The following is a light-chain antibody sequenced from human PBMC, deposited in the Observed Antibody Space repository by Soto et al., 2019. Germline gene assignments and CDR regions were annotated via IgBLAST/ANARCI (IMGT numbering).Light chain of an antibody. CDR1: SSDVGGYNY. J-gene: IGLJ1*01. CDR3: SSYTSRSNL. CDR2: AVT. V-gene: IGLV2-14*01. Sequence: QSVLTQPASVSGSPGQSITISCTGTSSDVGGYNYVSWYQQHPGKAPKLMIYAVTDRPSGVSSRFSGSKSGNTASLTISGLQAEDEADYYCSSYTSRSNLFGNGTKIT.